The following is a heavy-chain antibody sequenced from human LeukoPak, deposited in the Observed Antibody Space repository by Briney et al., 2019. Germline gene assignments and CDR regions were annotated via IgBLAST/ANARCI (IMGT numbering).Heavy chain of an antibody. D-gene: IGHD6-19*01. V-gene: IGHV3-23*01. Sequence: PGGSLRLSCAASGFTFSSYGMSWVRQAPGKGLEWVSAISGSGGSTYYADSVKGRFTISRDNSKNTLYLQMNSLRAEDTAVYYCRSGWDKYYYYYMDVWGKGTTVTISS. CDR3: RSGWDKYYYYYMDV. J-gene: IGHJ6*03. CDR1: GFTFSSYG. CDR2: ISGSGGST.